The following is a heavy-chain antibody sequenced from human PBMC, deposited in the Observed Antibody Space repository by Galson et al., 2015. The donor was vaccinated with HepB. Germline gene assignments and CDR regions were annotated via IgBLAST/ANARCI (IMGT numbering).Heavy chain of an antibody. V-gene: IGHV1-18*01. CDR2: ISAYNGNT. J-gene: IGHJ3*02. CDR1: GYTFTNYG. Sequence: SVKVSCKASGYTFTNYGLSWVRQAPGQGLEWMGWISAYNGNTNYAQKLQGRVSMTTDTSTSTAYMALRSLRSDDTAVYYCARHGSMTTVPWGDAFDIWGQGTMVTVSS. CDR3: ARHGSMTTVPWGDAFDI. D-gene: IGHD4-11*01.